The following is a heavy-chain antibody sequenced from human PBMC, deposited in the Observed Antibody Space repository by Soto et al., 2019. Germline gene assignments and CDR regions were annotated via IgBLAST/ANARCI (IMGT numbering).Heavy chain of an antibody. V-gene: IGHV4-39*01. D-gene: IGHD1-1*01. J-gene: IGHJ1*01. CDR1: CGSITSTAYF. CDR2: ISYTGNT. Sequence: ASETLSLTCTVSCGSITSTAYFWCWILQPPVKGLEWIGTISYTGNTYYNPSLKSRVTISVDPSKNQFSLKLNSVSAADTAVYFSVRTPNDPNEYFERWGQGTLVTVSS. CDR3: VRTPNDPNEYFER.